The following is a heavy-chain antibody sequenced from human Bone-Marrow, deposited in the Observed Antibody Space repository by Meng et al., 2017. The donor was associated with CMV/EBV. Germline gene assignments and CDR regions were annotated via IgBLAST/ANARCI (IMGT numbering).Heavy chain of an antibody. V-gene: IGHV1-69*02. CDR2: IIPILGIA. CDR1: VGTFSSYT. D-gene: IGHD6-13*01. Sequence: SVKVSCKASVGTFSSYTISWVRQAPGQGLEWMGRIIPILGIANYAQKFQGRVTITADKSTSTAYMELSSLRSEDTAVYYCARGFIAAAGRGWFDPWGQGTLVTVSS. J-gene: IGHJ5*02. CDR3: ARGFIAAAGRGWFDP.